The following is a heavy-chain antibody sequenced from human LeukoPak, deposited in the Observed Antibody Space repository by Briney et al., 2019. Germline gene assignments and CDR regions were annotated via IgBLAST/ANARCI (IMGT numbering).Heavy chain of an antibody. Sequence: SETLSLTCTVSGGSISSSSYYWGWIRQPPGKGLEWIGGIYYSGSTYYNPSLKSRVTISVDTSKNQFSLKLSSVTAADTAVYYCARVGPSYCGGDCYSIPYAPFDYWGQGTLVTVSS. J-gene: IGHJ4*02. V-gene: IGHV4-39*07. CDR2: IYYSGST. CDR3: ARVGPSYCGGDCYSIPYAPFDY. CDR1: GGSISSSSYY. D-gene: IGHD2-21*02.